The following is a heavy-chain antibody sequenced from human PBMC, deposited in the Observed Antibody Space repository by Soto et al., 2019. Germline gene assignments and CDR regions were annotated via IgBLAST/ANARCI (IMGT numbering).Heavy chain of an antibody. V-gene: IGHV1-18*01. CDR2: INAYNGNT. J-gene: IGHJ4*02. CDR3: PRDVGYGLIDY. D-gene: IGHD5-18*01. Sequence: QVQLVQSGAEVKKPGASVKVSCKASGYTFTSYGISWVRQAPGQGLEWMGWINAYNGNTNYAQKLQGRVTTTTDTSTSTAYMELRSLRSGDTAVYYFPRDVGYGLIDYWGQGTLVTASS. CDR1: GYTFTSYG.